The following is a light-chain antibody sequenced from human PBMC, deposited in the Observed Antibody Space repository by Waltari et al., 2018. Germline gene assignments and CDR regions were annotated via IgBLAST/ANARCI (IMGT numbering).Light chain of an antibody. Sequence: DIQMTQSPASVSASVGDRVTPTCRASQDISSWLAWYQQKPGKAPKLLIYTASSLQSGVPSRFSGSGSGTAFTLTITSLQPEDFATYYCQQVDSFPLTFGGGTKVDIK. V-gene: IGKV1-12*01. CDR3: QQVDSFPLT. CDR1: QDISSW. CDR2: TAS. J-gene: IGKJ4*01.